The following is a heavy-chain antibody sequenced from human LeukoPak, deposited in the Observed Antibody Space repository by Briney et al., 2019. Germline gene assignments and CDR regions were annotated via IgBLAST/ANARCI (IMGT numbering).Heavy chain of an antibody. CDR3: ARDGSSGYYIAAFDV. CDR1: GGSISSYY. D-gene: IGHD3-22*01. V-gene: IGHV4-59*01. Sequence: PSETLSLTCTDSGGSISSYYWSWIRQPPGKGLEWIGYIYYSGSTNYNPSLKSRVTISVDTSKSQFSLKMSSVTAANTGVYYSARDGSSGYYIAAFDVWGQGTMVTVSS. CDR2: IYYSGST. J-gene: IGHJ3*01.